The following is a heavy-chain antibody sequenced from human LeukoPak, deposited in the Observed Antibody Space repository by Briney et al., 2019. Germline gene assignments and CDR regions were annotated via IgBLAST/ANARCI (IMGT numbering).Heavy chain of an antibody. Sequence: SETLSLTCTVSGGSISSFYWSWIRQSPGRGLEWIGYIYYSGSTNYNPSLKSRVTISVDTSKNQFSLKLSSVTAADTAVYYCARDANYGSGYFDYWGQGTLVTVSS. CDR1: GGSISSFY. CDR2: IYYSGST. D-gene: IGHD3-10*01. J-gene: IGHJ4*02. CDR3: ARDANYGSGYFDY. V-gene: IGHV4-59*01.